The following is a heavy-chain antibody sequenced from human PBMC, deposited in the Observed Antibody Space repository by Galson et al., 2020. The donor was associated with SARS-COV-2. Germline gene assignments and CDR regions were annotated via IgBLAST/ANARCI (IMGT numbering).Heavy chain of an antibody. Sequence: SQTLSLPCAISGASVPSDSAAWNWIRQYPSRGLAWLGRTYYRSKWDNDYVQSVESRITIKPDTSRNQFSLHLDSVTPEDTAIYYCARDFQYSIDYWSHGALVTVSP. V-gene: IGHV6-1*01. CDR3: ARDFQYSIDY. CDR2: TYYRSKWDN. J-gene: IGHJ4*01. D-gene: IGHD6-13*01. CDR1: GASVPSDSAA.